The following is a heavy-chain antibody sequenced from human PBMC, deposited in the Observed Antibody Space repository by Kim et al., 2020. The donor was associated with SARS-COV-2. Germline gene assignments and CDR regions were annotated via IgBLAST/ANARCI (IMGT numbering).Heavy chain of an antibody. J-gene: IGHJ4*02. Sequence: RYSPSFQGQVTISVDRSISTAYLQWSSLQASDTAMYYCARHTRAIPYDYWGQGTLVTVSS. CDR3: ARHTRAIPYDY. D-gene: IGHD3-3*01. V-gene: IGHV5-51*01.